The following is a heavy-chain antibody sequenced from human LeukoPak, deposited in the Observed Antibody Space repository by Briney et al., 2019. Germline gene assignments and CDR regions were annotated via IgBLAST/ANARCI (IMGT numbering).Heavy chain of an antibody. Sequence: PGGSLRLSCAASGFTFSSYSMNWVRQAPGKGLEWVSSISSSSYIYYADSVKGRFTISRDNAKNSLYLQMNSLRAEDTAVYYCASGFSSSPYFDYWGQGTLVTVSS. CDR1: GFTFSSYS. CDR2: ISSSSYI. V-gene: IGHV3-21*01. D-gene: IGHD6-6*01. CDR3: ASGFSSSPYFDY. J-gene: IGHJ4*02.